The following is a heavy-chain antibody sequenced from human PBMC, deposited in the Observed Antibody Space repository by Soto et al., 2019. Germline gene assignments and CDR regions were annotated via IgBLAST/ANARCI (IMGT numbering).Heavy chain of an antibody. Sequence: SETLSLTCFVSGYSITAGGYYWSWIRHHPGKGLEWIGSFYSSGSIIYNPSLRSRVSISGDTSSNQSSMSLTSVTAADTARYYCARMYSSGSGWFHPWGQGTLVTVSS. CDR2: FYSSGSI. D-gene: IGHD6-19*01. V-gene: IGHV4-31*03. J-gene: IGHJ5*02. CDR1: GYSITAGGYY. CDR3: ARMYSSGSGWFHP.